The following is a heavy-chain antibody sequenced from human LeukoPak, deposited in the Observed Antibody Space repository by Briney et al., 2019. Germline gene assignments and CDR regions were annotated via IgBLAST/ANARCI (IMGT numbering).Heavy chain of an antibody. D-gene: IGHD6-13*01. J-gene: IGHJ4*02. CDR3: ARATHSSSWYISHHPFDY. V-gene: IGHV1-18*01. Sequence: ASVKVSCKASGYTFTSYGISWVRQAPGQGLEWMGWISAYNGNTNYAQKFQGRVTITADESTSTAYMELSSLRSEDTAVYYCARATHSSSWYISHHPFDYWGQGTLVTVSS. CDR1: GYTFTSYG. CDR2: ISAYNGNT.